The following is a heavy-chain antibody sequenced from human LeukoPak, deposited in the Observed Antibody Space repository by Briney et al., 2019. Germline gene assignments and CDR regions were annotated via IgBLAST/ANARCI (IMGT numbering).Heavy chain of an antibody. D-gene: IGHD4-17*01. CDR3: AKDQIYGDGGASDV. CDR1: GFTFSSYA. CDR2: MSATAGSR. Sequence: QAGGSLRLSCAASGFTFSSYAMSWVRQAPGRGLEWVSGMSATAGSRYYGDLVKGRFTISRDNSKNILYLQMNSLTAEDTAVYYCAKDQIYGDGGASDVWGQGTMVIVSS. J-gene: IGHJ3*01. V-gene: IGHV3-23*01.